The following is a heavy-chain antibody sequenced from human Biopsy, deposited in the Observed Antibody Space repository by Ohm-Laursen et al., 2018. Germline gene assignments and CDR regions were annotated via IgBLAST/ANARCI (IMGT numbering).Heavy chain of an antibody. J-gene: IGHJ4*02. CDR2: ISTSSTYI. D-gene: IGHD7-27*01. CDR3: AKDLGRGLLVRASIFEY. V-gene: IGHV3-21*01. CDR1: GSTFSSYS. Sequence: GSLRLSCAASGSTFSSYSMNWVCQAPGKGLEWVSSISTSSTYIYYADSVKGRFSISRDDALNSLYLQMNSLRAEDTAVYYCAKDLGRGLLVRASIFEYWGQGTLVTVSS.